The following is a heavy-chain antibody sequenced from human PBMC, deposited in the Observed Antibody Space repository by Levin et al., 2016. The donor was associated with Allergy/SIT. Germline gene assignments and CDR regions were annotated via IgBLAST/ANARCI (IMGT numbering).Heavy chain of an antibody. Sequence: SETLSLTCTVSGGSISSYYWSWIRQPPGKGLEWIGYIYYSGSTNYNPSLKSRVTISVDTSKNQFSLKLSSVTAADTAVYYCARAPGVAAGGTKNYFDYWGQGTLVTVSS. CDR1: GGSISSYY. CDR2: IYYSGST. D-gene: IGHD6-13*01. CDR3: ARAPGVAAGGTKNYFDY. J-gene: IGHJ4*02. V-gene: IGHV4-59*08.